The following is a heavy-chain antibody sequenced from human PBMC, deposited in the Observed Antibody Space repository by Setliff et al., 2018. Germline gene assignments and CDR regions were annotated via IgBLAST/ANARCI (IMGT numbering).Heavy chain of an antibody. CDR2: IYYSGST. D-gene: IGHD2-8*02. J-gene: IGHJ4*02. Sequence: PSETLSLTCTVSGGSISNYYWNWIRQPPGKGLEWIGYIYYSGSTNYNPSLKSRVTISVDTSKNQFSLKLSSVTAADTALYYCTVYNTGSSKDHYWGQGTPVTVSS. V-gene: IGHV4-59*12. CDR3: TVYNTGSSKDHY. CDR1: GGSISNYY.